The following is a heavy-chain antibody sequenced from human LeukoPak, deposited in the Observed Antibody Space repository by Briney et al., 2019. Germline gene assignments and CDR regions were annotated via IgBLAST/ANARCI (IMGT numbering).Heavy chain of an antibody. V-gene: IGHV5-51*01. D-gene: IGHD3-22*01. Sequence: GEPLKISCKGSGYSFTSYWIGWMRQMPGKGLEWMGIIYPGDSDTRYSPSFQGQVTISADKSISTAYLQWSSLKASDTAMYYCARSLPGPHYYDSSGYGFDYWGQGTLVTVSS. CDR3: ARSLPGPHYYDSSGYGFDY. J-gene: IGHJ4*02. CDR1: GYSFTSYW. CDR2: IYPGDSDT.